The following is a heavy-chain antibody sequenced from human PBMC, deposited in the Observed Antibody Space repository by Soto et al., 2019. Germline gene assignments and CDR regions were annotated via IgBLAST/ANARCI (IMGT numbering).Heavy chain of an antibody. CDR2: IIPIFGTA. V-gene: IGHV1-69*13. J-gene: IGHJ6*02. CDR1: GGTFSSYA. D-gene: IGHD6-19*01. CDR3: ARAEGEYSSGWYGDWRPNYYYGMDV. Sequence: SVKVSCKASGGTFSSYAISWVRRAPGQGLEWMGGIIPIFGTANYAQKFQGRVTITADESTSTAYMELSSLRSEDTAVYYCARAEGEYSSGWYGDWRPNYYYGMDVWGQGTTVTVSS.